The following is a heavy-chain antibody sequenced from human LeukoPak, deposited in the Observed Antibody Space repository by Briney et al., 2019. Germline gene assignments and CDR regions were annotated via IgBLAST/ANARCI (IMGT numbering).Heavy chain of an antibody. CDR2: IQGSGST. Sequence: SETLSLTCAVSGVSISSSYWGWIRQSPGKGLKWIGYIQGSGSTDYNPSLKSRAIISLDRSKNDFSLKMSSVTAADTAVYYCARQNLYNWFDSWGQGALVTVSS. D-gene: IGHD2-8*01. J-gene: IGHJ5*01. CDR3: ARQNLYNWFDS. V-gene: IGHV4-59*08. CDR1: GVSISSSY.